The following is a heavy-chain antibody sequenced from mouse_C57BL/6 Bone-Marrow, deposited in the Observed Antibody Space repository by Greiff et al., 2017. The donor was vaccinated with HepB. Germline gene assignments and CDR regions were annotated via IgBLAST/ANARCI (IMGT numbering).Heavy chain of an antibody. CDR1: GFSLTSYG. J-gene: IGHJ4*01. D-gene: IGHD2-10*01. V-gene: IGHV2-2*01. Sequence: VKLVESGPGLVQPSQSLSITCTVSGFSLTSYGVHWVRQSPGKGLEWLAVIWSGGSTDYNAAFISRLSISKDNSKSQVFFKMNSLQADDTAIYYCARNLPYYYYAIDYWGQGTSVTVSS. CDR3: ARNLPYYYYAIDY. CDR2: IWSGGST.